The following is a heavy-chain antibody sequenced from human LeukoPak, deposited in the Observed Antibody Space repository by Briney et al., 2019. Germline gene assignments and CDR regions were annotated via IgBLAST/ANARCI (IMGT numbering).Heavy chain of an antibody. D-gene: IGHD6-19*01. CDR2: IRSKRYDGAT. CDR1: GFTFGVYA. Sequence: PGGSLRLSCTLCGFTFGVYAMSWVRQAPGKGLEWVGFIRSKRYDGATEYAASVKGRFTISRDDSKSVAYLHMNSLKTEDTAIYYCTRDILSGWYYFDFWGQGTLVTVSS. V-gene: IGHV3-49*04. CDR3: TRDILSGWYYFDF. J-gene: IGHJ4*02.